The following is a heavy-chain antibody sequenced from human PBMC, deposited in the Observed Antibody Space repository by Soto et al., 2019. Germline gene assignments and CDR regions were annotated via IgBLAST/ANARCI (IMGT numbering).Heavy chain of an antibody. CDR3: ARAVETAMVNNWFEP. Sequence: PSETLSLTCAVSGGSISSGGYSCSWILHPPGKGLEWIGYIYHSGSTYYNPSLKSRVTISVDRSKNQFSLKLSSVTAADTAVYYCARAVETAMVNNWFEPWGQGTMVTVSS. J-gene: IGHJ5*02. CDR1: GGSISSGGYS. D-gene: IGHD5-18*01. CDR2: IYHSGST. V-gene: IGHV4-30-2*01.